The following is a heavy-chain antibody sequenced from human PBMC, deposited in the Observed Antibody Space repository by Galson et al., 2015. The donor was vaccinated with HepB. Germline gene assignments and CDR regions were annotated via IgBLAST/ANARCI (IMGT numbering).Heavy chain of an antibody. CDR2: IDPSDSYT. Sequence: QSGAEVKKPGESLRISCKGSGYSFTSYWISWVRQMPGKGLEWMGRIDPSDSYTNYSPSFQGHVTISADKSISTAYLQWSSLKASDTAMYYCAGAAPYCSSTSCRTNYYYYGMDVWGQGTTVTVSS. D-gene: IGHD2-2*01. CDR1: GYSFTSYW. CDR3: AGAAPYCSSTSCRTNYYYYGMDV. V-gene: IGHV5-10-1*01. J-gene: IGHJ6*02.